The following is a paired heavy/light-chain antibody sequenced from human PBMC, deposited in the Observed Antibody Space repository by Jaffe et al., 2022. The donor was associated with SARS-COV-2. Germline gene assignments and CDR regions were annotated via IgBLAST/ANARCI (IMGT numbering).Light chain of an antibody. CDR1: QSVSSSY. V-gene: IGKV3-20*01. CDR3: QQYGSSSFT. J-gene: IGKJ3*01. CDR2: GAS. Sequence: EIVLTQSPGTLSLSPGERATLSCRASQSVSSSYLAWYQQKPGQAPRLLIYGASSRATGIPDRFSGSGSGTDFTLTISRLEPEDFAVYYCQQYGSSSFTFGPGTKVDIK.
Heavy chain of an antibody. D-gene: IGHD3-10*01. CDR2: IIPIFGTA. Sequence: QVQLVQSGAEVKKPGSSVKVSCKASGGTFSSYAISWVRQAPGQGLEWMGGIIPIFGTANYAQKFQGRVTITADESTSTAYMELSSLRSEDTAVYYCASRVGFGELSYYYYMDVWGKGTTVTVSS. V-gene: IGHV1-69*01. CDR3: ASRVGFGELSYYYYMDV. CDR1: GGTFSSYA. J-gene: IGHJ6*03.